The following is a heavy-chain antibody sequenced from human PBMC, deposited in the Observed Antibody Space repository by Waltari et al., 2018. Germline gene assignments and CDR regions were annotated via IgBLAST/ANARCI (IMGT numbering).Heavy chain of an antibody. D-gene: IGHD3-22*01. CDR1: GFTFTTYW. CDR3: ASSGSGSRY. Sequence: VQLVESGGGLVQPGGSLRLSCAASGFTFTTYWMSWVRQAPGKGLEWIGEIYHSGSTNYNPSLKSRVTISVDKSKNQFSLKLSSVTAADTAVYYCASSGSGSRYWGQGTLVTVSS. J-gene: IGHJ4*02. V-gene: IGHV4-4*02. CDR2: IYHSGST.